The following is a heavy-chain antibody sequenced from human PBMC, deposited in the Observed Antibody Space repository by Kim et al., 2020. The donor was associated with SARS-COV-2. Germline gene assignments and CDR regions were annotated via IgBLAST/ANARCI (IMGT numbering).Heavy chain of an antibody. CDR2: ISTDGGSK. J-gene: IGHJ4*02. CDR3: VSSSFDDSSNDY. Sequence: GGSLRLSCEVSGLTFRNYWMHWVRQGPGKGLVWVAHISTDGGSKKYADSVEGRFTISRDNAKNKVYLQMNSLRVDDTAVYYCVSSSFDDSSNDYWGQGT. CDR1: GLTFRNYW. V-gene: IGHV3-74*03. D-gene: IGHD3-22*01.